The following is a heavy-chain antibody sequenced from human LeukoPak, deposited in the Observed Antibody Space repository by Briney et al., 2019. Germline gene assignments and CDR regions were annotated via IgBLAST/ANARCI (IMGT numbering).Heavy chain of an antibody. J-gene: IGHJ4*02. CDR1: GFSFSTDT. CDR2: ISSSSTYI. V-gene: IGHV3-21*01. D-gene: IGHD3-22*01. Sequence: PGGSLRLSCAASGFSFSTDTVNWVRQARGKGLEWVSSISSSSTYIYYTDSVKGRFAISRDNARNAVYLQMNSLRTEDTGVYYCASRPGDFIDSSAYYSFWGQGTLVTVSS. CDR3: ASRPGDFIDSSAYYSF.